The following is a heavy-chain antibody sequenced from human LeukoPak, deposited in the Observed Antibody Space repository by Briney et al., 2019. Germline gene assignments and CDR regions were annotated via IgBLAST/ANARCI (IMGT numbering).Heavy chain of an antibody. V-gene: IGHV3-53*01. CDR3: ARGFPPAH. D-gene: IGHD3-10*01. Sequence: GGSLRLSCAASGFIVSGNFMNWVRQAPGKGLEWVSILYAGGTTSYTGSVKGRFTISRDSSKNTLYLQMKSLRAEDTAVYYCARGFPPAHWGQGTLVTVSS. CDR1: GFIVSGNF. J-gene: IGHJ4*02. CDR2: LYAGGTT.